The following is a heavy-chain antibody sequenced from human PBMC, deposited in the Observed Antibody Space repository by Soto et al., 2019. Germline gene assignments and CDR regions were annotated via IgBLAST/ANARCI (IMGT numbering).Heavy chain of an antibody. CDR1: GFTFSSYA. Sequence: QVQLVESGGGVVQPGRSLRLSCAASGFTFSSYAMHWVRQAPGKGLEWVAVISYDGSNKYYADSVKGRFTISRDNSKNTLYLQMNSLRAEYTAVYYCARNYYDSSGMGGGIDYWGQGTLVTVSS. CDR2: ISYDGSNK. CDR3: ARNYYDSSGMGGGIDY. D-gene: IGHD3-22*01. V-gene: IGHV3-30-3*01. J-gene: IGHJ4*02.